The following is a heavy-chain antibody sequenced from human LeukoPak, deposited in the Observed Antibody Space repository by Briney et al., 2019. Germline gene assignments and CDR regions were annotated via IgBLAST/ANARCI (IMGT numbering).Heavy chain of an antibody. Sequence: PGGSPRLSCAASGFTFSSYAMSWVRQAPGKGLEWVSAISGSGGSTYYADSVKGRFTISRDNSKNTLYLQMNSLRAEDTAVYYCAKDKSRNAKYYYDSSGREYNWFDPWGQGTLVTVSS. CDR2: ISGSGGST. V-gene: IGHV3-23*01. J-gene: IGHJ5*02. CDR1: GFTFSSYA. D-gene: IGHD3-22*01. CDR3: AKDKSRNAKYYYDSSGREYNWFDP.